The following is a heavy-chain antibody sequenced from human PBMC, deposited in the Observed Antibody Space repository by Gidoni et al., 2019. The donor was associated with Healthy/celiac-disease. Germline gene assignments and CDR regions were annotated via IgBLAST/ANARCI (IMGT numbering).Heavy chain of an antibody. V-gene: IGHV3-33*01. CDR3: AREPALYYYDSSGPGYYFDY. D-gene: IGHD3-22*01. J-gene: IGHJ4*02. CDR2: IWYDGSNK. CDR1: GFTFSSYG. Sequence: QVQLVESGGGVVQPGRSLRLSCAASGFTFSSYGMHWVRQAPGKGLEWVAVIWYDGSNKYYADSVKGRFTISRDNSKNTLYLQMNSLRAEDTAVYYCAREPALYYYDSSGPGYYFDYWGQGTLVTVSS.